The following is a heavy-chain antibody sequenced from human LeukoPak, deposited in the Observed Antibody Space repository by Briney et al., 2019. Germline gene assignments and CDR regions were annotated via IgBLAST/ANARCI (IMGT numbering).Heavy chain of an antibody. CDR2: INGGGDTT. J-gene: IGHJ3*02. CDR1: GFSFANSG. CDR3: ARERSGTHAFDI. D-gene: IGHD1-26*01. V-gene: IGHV3-23*01. Sequence: GGSLRLSCVASGFSFANSGMSWVRQAPGKGLEWVSSINGGGDTTYYADSVRGRFTISRDNSKNTLFLQMNSLRAEDTAVYYCARERSGTHAFDIWGQGTMVTVSS.